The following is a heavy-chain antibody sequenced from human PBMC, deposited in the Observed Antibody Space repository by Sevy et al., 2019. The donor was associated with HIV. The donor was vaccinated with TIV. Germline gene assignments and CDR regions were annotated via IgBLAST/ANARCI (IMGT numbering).Heavy chain of an antibody. Sequence: GGSLRLSCAASGFTFSDYYINWIRQAPGKGLEWVSCISSSGSTIYYTDSVKGRFTISRDNAKNSLYLQMNSLRVEDTAVYYCAREDIADRHFDYWGQGTLVTVSS. CDR1: GFTFSDYY. V-gene: IGHV3-11*01. J-gene: IGHJ4*02. D-gene: IGHD6-6*01. CDR3: AREDIADRHFDY. CDR2: ISSSGSTI.